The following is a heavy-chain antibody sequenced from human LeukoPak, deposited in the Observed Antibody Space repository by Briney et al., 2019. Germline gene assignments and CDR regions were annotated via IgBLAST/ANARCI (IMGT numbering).Heavy chain of an antibody. CDR2: INTKTGNP. D-gene: IGHD4-17*01. Sequence: GASVKVSCKASGYTFTTYAVNWVRQAPGQGLEWMGWINTKTGNPTYAQGFTGRFVFSLDTSVSTAYLQISSLNTEDMAFYYCARDATVTTRWFDPWGQGTLVTVSS. CDR3: ARDATVTTRWFDP. CDR1: GYTFTTYA. J-gene: IGHJ5*02. V-gene: IGHV7-4-1*02.